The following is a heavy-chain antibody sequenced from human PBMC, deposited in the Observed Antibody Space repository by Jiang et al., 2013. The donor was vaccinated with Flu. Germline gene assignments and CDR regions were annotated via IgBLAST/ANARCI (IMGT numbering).Heavy chain of an antibody. J-gene: IGHJ6*02. D-gene: IGHD6-13*01. CDR3: ARGGPSSSWHTYYYYYYGMDV. CDR2: MNPNSGNT. CDR1: GYTFTSYD. V-gene: IGHV1-8*01. Sequence: GAEVKKPGASVKVSCKASGYTFTSYDINWVRQATGQGLEWMGWMNPNSGNTGYAQKFQGRVTMTRNTSISTAYMELSSLRSEDTAVYYCARGGPSSSWHTYYYYYYGMDVWGQGTTVTVSS.